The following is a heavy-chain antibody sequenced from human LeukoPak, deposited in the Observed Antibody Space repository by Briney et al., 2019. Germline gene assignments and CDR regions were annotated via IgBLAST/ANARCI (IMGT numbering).Heavy chain of an antibody. CDR2: ISYDGSNK. J-gene: IGHJ6*01. V-gene: IGHV3-30*04. CDR1: GFTFSSYA. Sequence: GRSLRLSCAASGFTFSSYAMHWVRQAPGKGLEWVAVISYDGSNKYYADSVKGRFTISRDNSKNTLYLQMNSLRAEDTAVYYCAREATVIRWPIYDYYNGLKVGGKGPRSPSPQ. CDR3: AREATVIRWPIYDYYNGLKV. D-gene: IGHD4-17*01.